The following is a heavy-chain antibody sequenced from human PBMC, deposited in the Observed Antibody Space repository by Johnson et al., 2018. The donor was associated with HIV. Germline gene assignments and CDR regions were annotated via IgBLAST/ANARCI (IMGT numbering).Heavy chain of an antibody. CDR3: ARARTVVIARPDAFDI. Sequence: QVQLVESGGGLVQPGGSLRLSCAASGLTFSSYGIHWVRQAPGKGLEWVAVISYDGSKTYYADSVKGRVTISRDNSKNTLYLQMNSLRAEDTAVYYCARARTVVIARPDAFDIWGRGTRVTVSS. D-gene: IGHD2-21*01. V-gene: IGHV3-30*19. CDR1: GLTFSSYG. CDR2: ISYDGSKT. J-gene: IGHJ3*02.